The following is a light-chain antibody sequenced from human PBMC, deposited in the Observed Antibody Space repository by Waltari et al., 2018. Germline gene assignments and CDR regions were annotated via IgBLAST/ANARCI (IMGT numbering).Light chain of an antibody. J-gene: IGLJ1*01. Sequence: QSALTQPASVSGSPGQSITISCTGTSSDVGCYNYFSWYQQHPGKAPKLMIYDVTNRASGVSSRFTGSKSGNTASLTISGLQTDDEADYYCSSYRKSSTAGGVFGTGTKVTVL. CDR3: SSYRKSSTAGGV. CDR1: SSDVGCYNY. V-gene: IGLV2-14*03. CDR2: DVT.